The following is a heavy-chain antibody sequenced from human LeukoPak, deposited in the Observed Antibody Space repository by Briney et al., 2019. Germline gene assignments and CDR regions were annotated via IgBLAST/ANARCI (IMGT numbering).Heavy chain of an antibody. J-gene: IGHJ5*02. V-gene: IGHV4-59*11. D-gene: IGHD4-11*01. CDR1: GDSINSHY. Sequence: PSQTLSLTCTVFGDSINSHYWSWVRQAPGKGLEWVGCIFYSGNTNYSPSLKSRVTISIDTSKKQLSLRLTSVTTADTAVYFCARTGDYSRSTGGWFDPWGQGTLVTVSS. CDR2: IFYSGNT. CDR3: ARTGDYSRSTGGWFDP.